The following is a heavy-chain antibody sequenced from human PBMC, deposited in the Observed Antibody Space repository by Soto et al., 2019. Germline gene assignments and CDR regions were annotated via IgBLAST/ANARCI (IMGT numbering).Heavy chain of an antibody. Sequence: ASVKVSCKASGYTFNTYNMYWVRQAPGQGLEWMGVINPSIGSANYAQKFQGRVIMTRDTSTSTVYMELSTLRSDDTAVYYCASVYRGGLLDFWARGTLVTVSS. J-gene: IGHJ4*02. CDR2: INPSIGSA. V-gene: IGHV1-46*02. CDR1: GYTFNTYN. CDR3: ASVYRGGLLDF. D-gene: IGHD1-26*01.